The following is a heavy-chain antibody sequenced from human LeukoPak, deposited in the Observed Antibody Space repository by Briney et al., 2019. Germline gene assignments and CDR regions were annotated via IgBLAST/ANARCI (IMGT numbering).Heavy chain of an antibody. J-gene: IGHJ6*03. CDR3: ARDGGGRGYSPMDV. Sequence: GASVKVSCKASGYTFTSYDIHWVRLATGQGLEWMGWMSPNSGNTVYAQKFQGRVTMTRNTSISTAYMELSSLRSEDTAVYYCARDGGGRGYSPMDVWGKGTTVTVSS. CDR2: MSPNSGNT. V-gene: IGHV1-8*01. CDR1: GYTFTSYD. D-gene: IGHD5-18*01.